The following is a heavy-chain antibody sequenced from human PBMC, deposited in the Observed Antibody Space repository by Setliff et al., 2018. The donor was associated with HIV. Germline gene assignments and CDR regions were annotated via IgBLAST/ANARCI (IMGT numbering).Heavy chain of an antibody. CDR1: GFTFSSYS. CDR3: ARCLYSSGWYPGHYFYGIDV. D-gene: IGHD6-19*01. V-gene: IGHV3-48*01. CDR2: ISSSSSTI. Sequence: PGGSLRLSCAASGFTFSSYSMNWVRQAPGKGLEWVSYISSSSSTIYYADSVKGRFTISRDNAKNSLYLQMNSLRAEDTAVYYCARCLYSSGWYPGHYFYGIDVWPRDRGHRLL. J-gene: IGHJ6*02.